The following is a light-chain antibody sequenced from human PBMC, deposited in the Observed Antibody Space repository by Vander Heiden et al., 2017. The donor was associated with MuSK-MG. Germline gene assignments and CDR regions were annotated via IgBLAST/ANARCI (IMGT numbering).Light chain of an antibody. Sequence: SSELTQPPSVSVSPGQTASITCSADKLVDKYACWYQQKPGKALVLLIYQDTKRLSGIPERFSGSNSGNTATLTISGTQAMDEADYYCQAWDSSVVFGGGTKLTVL. CDR1: KLVDKY. CDR2: QDT. J-gene: IGLJ2*01. CDR3: QAWDSSVV. V-gene: IGLV3-1*01.